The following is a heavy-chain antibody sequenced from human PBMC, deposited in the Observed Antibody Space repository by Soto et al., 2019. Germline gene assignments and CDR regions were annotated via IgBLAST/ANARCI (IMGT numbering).Heavy chain of an antibody. V-gene: IGHV3-21*01. CDR1: GFTFSSYS. CDR3: ARGAGGSGWYWRYYFDY. J-gene: IGHJ4*02. D-gene: IGHD6-19*01. Sequence: GGSLRLSCAASGFTFSSYSMNWVRQAPGKGLEWVSSISSSSSYIYYADSVKGRFTISRDNAKNSLYLQMNSLRAEDTAVYYCARGAGGSGWYWRYYFDYWGQGTLVTVSS. CDR2: ISSSSSYI.